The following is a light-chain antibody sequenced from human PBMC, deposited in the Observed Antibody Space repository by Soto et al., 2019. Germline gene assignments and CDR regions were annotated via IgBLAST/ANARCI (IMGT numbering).Light chain of an antibody. J-gene: IGKJ1*01. CDR1: QSISNY. V-gene: IGKV1-5*03. Sequence: DIQMTQFPSTLSASVGDRVTITCRASQSISNYLAWYQQKPGKAPKLLIYKASDLESGVPSRFSGSGSGTDFTLTISSLQPDDFATYYCQQYNTYSRTFGQGTKVEIK. CDR3: QQYNTYSRT. CDR2: KAS.